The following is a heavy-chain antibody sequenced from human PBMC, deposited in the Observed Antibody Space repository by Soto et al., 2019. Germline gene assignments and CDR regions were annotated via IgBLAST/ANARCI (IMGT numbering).Heavy chain of an antibody. J-gene: IGHJ6*02. Sequence: SETLSLTCAVYGGSFSGYYWSWIRQPPGKGLEWIGEINHSGSTNYNPSLKSRVTISVDTSKNQFSLKLSSVTAADTAVYYCARRRSSSWYPHYYHGMDVWGQGTTVTVSS. CDR1: GGSFSGYY. D-gene: IGHD6-13*01. CDR2: INHSGST. CDR3: ARRRSSSWYPHYYHGMDV. V-gene: IGHV4-34*01.